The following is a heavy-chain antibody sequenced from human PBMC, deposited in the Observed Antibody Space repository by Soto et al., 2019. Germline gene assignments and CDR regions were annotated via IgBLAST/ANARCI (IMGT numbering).Heavy chain of an antibody. J-gene: IGHJ6*03. CDR3: AKTEFGSGFHYMDV. CDR2: ISYDGSEK. CDR1: GFTFSSHG. Sequence: QVQLVESGGGVVQPGRSLRLSCAASGFTFSSHGMHWVRQAPGKGLEWVAVISYDGSEKYYADSVMGRFIISRDNSKNTLSLQVNSLRVEDTAVYYCAKTEFGSGFHYMDVWGKGTTVTVS. D-gene: IGHD3-10*01. V-gene: IGHV3-30*18.